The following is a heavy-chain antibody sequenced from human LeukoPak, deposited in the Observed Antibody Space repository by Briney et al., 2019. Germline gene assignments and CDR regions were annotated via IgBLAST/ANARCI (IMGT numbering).Heavy chain of an antibody. Sequence: SETLSLTCTVSGGSISSYYWSWIRQPPGKGLEWIGYIYYSGSTNYNPSLKSRVTISVDTSKNQFSLKLSSVTAADTAVYYCARDTRIQLWPSGNYGMDVWGQGTTVTVSS. D-gene: IGHD5-18*01. CDR2: IYYSGST. V-gene: IGHV4-59*01. J-gene: IGHJ6*02. CDR3: ARDTRIQLWPSGNYGMDV. CDR1: GGSISSYY.